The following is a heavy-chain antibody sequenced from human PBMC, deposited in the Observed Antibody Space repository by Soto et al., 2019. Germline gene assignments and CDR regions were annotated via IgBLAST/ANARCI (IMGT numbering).Heavy chain of an antibody. CDR2: ISGSGGST. V-gene: IGHV3-23*01. Sequence: GGSLRLSCAASGFTFSSYAMSWVRQAPGKGLEWVSAISGSGGSTYYADSVKGRFTISRDNAKNSLYLQMNSLRAEDTAVYYCERDLYGDKSFDYWGQGPLVTLSS. CDR1: GFTFSSYA. CDR3: ERDLYGDKSFDY. D-gene: IGHD4-17*01. J-gene: IGHJ4*02.